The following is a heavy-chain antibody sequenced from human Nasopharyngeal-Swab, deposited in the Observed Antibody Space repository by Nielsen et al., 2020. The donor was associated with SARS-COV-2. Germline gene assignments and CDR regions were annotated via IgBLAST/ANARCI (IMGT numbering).Heavy chain of an antibody. CDR3: AKDRVAAVRGHDC. CDR2: ISGSSGIT. Sequence: GESLKISCAASGFTFNNYAMSWVRQAPGKGPEWVSVISGSSGITYYADSVKGRFTVSRDNSRNMLYLQMNSLRAEDTAVYYCAKDRVAAVRGHDCWGQGTLVTVSS. V-gene: IGHV3-23*01. CDR1: GFTFNNYA. J-gene: IGHJ4*02. D-gene: IGHD3-10*01.